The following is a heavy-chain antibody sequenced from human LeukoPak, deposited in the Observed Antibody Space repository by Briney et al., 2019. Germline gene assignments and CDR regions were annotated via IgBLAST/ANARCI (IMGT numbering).Heavy chain of an antibody. D-gene: IGHD3-22*01. J-gene: IGHJ5*02. CDR1: GYTSTGYY. V-gene: IGHV1-2*02. CDR2: INPNSGGT. CDR3: ARDYYDSSGNNWFDP. Sequence: GASVKVSCKASGYTSTGYYMHWVRQAPGQGLEWMGWINPNSGGTNYAQKFQGRVTMTRDTSISTAYMELSRLRSDDTAVYYCARDYYDSSGNNWFDPWGQGTLVTVSS.